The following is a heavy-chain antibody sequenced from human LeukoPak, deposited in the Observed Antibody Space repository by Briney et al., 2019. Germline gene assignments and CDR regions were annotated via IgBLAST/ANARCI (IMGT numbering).Heavy chain of an antibody. CDR1: GGSISSYY. CDR2: IYYSGST. D-gene: IGHD3-22*01. Sequence: PSETLSLTCTVSGGSISSYYWSWIRQPPGKGLERIGYIYYSGSTNYNPSLKSRVTISVDTSKNQFSLQLSSVTAADTAVYYCARRSGYSSSEDYWGQGTLVTVSS. V-gene: IGHV4-59*08. J-gene: IGHJ4*02. CDR3: ARRSGYSSSEDY.